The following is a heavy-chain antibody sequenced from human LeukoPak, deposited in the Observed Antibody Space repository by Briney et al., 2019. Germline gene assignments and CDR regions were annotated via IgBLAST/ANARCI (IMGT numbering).Heavy chain of an antibody. CDR1: GGSISSSSYY. Sequence: SETLSLTCTVSGGSISSSSYYWGWIRQPPGKGLEWIGSIYYSGSTNYNPSLKSRVTISVDTSKNQFSLKLSSVTAADTAVYYCARDNGDYVDYWGQGTLVTVSS. V-gene: IGHV4-39*07. CDR2: IYYSGST. D-gene: IGHD4-17*01. J-gene: IGHJ4*02. CDR3: ARDNGDYVDY.